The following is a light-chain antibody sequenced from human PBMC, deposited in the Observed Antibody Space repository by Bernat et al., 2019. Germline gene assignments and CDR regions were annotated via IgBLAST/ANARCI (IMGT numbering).Light chain of an antibody. CDR3: SEWDDGVSSCG. V-gene: IGLV10-54*01. Sequence: QAGLTQPPSVSKGLRQTATLTCTGNSNNVGNQGAAWLQQHQGHPPKLLSYRNNNRPSGISERLSASRSGNTASLTITGRQPEDAADYYCSEWDDGVSSCGFGGGTKLA. CDR1: SNNVGNQG. J-gene: IGLJ3*02. CDR2: RNN.